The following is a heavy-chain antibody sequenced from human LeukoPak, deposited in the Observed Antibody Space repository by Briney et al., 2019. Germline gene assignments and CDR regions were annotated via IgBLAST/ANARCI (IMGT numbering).Heavy chain of an antibody. CDR3: TRAAKTNMVRGLDFDY. V-gene: IGHV3-49*04. J-gene: IGHJ4*02. CDR1: GFTFGDYA. D-gene: IGHD3-10*01. Sequence: SGGSLRLSCTASGFTFGDYAMSWVRQAPGKGLEWVGFIRSKAYGGTTEYAASVNGRFTISRDDSKSIAYLQMNSLKTEDTAVYYYTRAAKTNMVRGLDFDYWGQGTLVTVSS. CDR2: IRSKAYGGTT.